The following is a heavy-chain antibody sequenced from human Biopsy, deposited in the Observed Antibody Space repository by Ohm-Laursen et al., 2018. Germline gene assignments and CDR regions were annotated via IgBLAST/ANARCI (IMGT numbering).Heavy chain of an antibody. J-gene: IGHJ1*01. CDR1: GGTFSNYG. CDR3: ATKLTGYFHH. Sequence: ASVKVSCKAPGGTFSNYGVNWVRQAPGQGLEWLGGNIPILGTGNYAQKFQDRVTVAADASTSTATMELRSLRSDDTAVYYCATKLTGYFHHWGQGTLVSVSS. V-gene: IGHV1-69*13. D-gene: IGHD3-9*01. CDR2: NIPILGTG.